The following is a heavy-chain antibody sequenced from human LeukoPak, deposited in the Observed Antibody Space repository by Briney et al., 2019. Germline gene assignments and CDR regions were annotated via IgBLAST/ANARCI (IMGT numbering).Heavy chain of an antibody. CDR2: IWYDGSNK. CDR1: GFTFSSYG. J-gene: IGHJ4*02. V-gene: IGHV3-33*01. CDR3: ATPVGYFDY. Sequence: GGSLRLSCAASGFTFSSYGMYWVRQAPGKGLEWVAVIWYDGSNKYYADSVKGRFIISRDDSKNTLNLQMNSLRAEDTAVYYCATPVGYFDYWGQGTLSPSPQ.